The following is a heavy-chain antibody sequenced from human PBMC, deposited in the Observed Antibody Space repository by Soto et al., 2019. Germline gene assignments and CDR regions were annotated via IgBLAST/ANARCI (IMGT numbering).Heavy chain of an antibody. J-gene: IGHJ4*02. CDR2: IYYSGRT. D-gene: IGHD2-2*01. CDR1: GGSISSRSYY. CDR3: AREQCSSTSCHFDY. V-gene: IGHV4-61*01. Sequence: SETLSLTCTVSGGSISSRSYYWRWIRQPPGKGLEWIGYIYYSGRTNYNPSHKSRVTISVDTSKNQFSLKLSSVTAADTAVYYCAREQCSSTSCHFDYWGQGTLVTVSS.